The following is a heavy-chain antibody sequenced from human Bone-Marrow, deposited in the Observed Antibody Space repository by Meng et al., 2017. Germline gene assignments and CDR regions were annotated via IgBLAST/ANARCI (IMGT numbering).Heavy chain of an antibody. Sequence: GESLKISCAASGFTFSSYGMHWVRQAPGKGLEWVSSISSSGGSTYYADSVKGRFTISRDNSKNTLYLQMNSLRAEDTAVYYCARELFHYYDSSGYYGFDYWGQGTLVTVSS. CDR1: GFTFSSYG. V-gene: IGHV3-NL1*01. D-gene: IGHD3-22*01. CDR2: ISSSGGST. J-gene: IGHJ4*02. CDR3: ARELFHYYDSSGYYGFDY.